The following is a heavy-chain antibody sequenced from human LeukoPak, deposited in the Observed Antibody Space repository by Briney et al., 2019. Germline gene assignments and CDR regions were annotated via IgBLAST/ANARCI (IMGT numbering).Heavy chain of an antibody. CDR1: GFTFNRYA. CDR3: AKPRGPYDSSGYYYAEYFQH. CDR2: ISYDGSNK. J-gene: IGHJ1*01. V-gene: IGHV3-30*18. Sequence: GGSLRLSCAASGFTFNRYAMTWVRQAPGKGLEWVAVISYDGSNKYYADSVKGRFTISRDNSKNTLYLQMNSLRAEDTAVYYCAKPRGPYDSSGYYYAEYFQHWGQGTLVTVSS. D-gene: IGHD3-22*01.